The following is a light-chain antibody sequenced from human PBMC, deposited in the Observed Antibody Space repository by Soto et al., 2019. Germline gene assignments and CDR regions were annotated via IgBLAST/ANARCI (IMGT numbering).Light chain of an antibody. J-gene: IGLJ1*01. V-gene: IGLV2-14*01. Sequence: QSLLTHPASLSGSPGQTITISCTGTSSDVGAYNYVSWYQQHPGKAPKLMIYEVSNRPSGVSDRFSGSKSGNTASLTISGLQAADEADYYCSSKRTTASLVFGTGTKVTV. CDR3: SSKRTTASLV. CDR2: EVS. CDR1: SSDVGAYNY.